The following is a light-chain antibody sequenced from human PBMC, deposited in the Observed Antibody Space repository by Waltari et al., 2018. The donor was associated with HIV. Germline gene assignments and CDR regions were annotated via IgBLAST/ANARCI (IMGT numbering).Light chain of an antibody. CDR2: GAS. CDR3: QQSYNSPYT. V-gene: IGKV1-39*01. CDR1: QSISDN. Sequence: IQMTQSPSSLSASVGDRVTITCRASQSISDNVNWYQQKPGKTPDRLIFGASKKQSAVPPRFSGSGSGTDFSLTITRLQPEDFGTYYCQQSYNSPYTFGRGTKLAI. J-gene: IGKJ2*01.